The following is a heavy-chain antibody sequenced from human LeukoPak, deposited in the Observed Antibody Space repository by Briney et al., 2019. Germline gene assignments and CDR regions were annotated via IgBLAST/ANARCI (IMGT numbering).Heavy chain of an antibody. J-gene: IGHJ3*02. CDR1: GYTLTELS. CDR2: FDPEDGET. Sequence: ASVKVSCKVSGYTLTELSMHWVRQAPGKGLEWMGGFDPEDGETIYAQKFLGRVTMTEDTSTDTAYMELSSLRSEDTAVYYCATDHRVLDAFDIWGQGTMVTVSS. CDR3: ATDHRVLDAFDI. V-gene: IGHV1-24*01.